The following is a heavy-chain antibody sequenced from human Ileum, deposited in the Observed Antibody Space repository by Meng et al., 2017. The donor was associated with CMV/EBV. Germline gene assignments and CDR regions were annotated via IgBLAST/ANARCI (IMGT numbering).Heavy chain of an antibody. V-gene: IGHV4-31*03. CDR2: IYYGGRT. D-gene: IGHD2/OR15-2a*01. CDR1: GDPISSGGYF. J-gene: IGHJ5*02. CDR3: ARVSRGFDP. Sequence: LTCTVSGDPISSGGYFWNWIRQQPGRGLEWIGYIYYGGRTNYNPSLKSRVTMSVDTSRNQFSLKLTSVTAADTAVYYCARVSRGFDPWGQGTLVTVSS.